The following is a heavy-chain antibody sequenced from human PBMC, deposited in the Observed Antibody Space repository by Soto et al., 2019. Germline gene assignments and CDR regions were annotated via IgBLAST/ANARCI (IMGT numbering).Heavy chain of an antibody. CDR1: GDSLSSYF. J-gene: IGHJ5*02. Sequence: PSGTLSLTCTVSGDSLSSYFWGWIRQPPGKGLEWIGYVYSTEITNYNPSLKSRVAMSIDTSKNQFSLKVRSVTAADTAVYYCARGSEAWFDPWGQGTLVTVSS. V-gene: IGHV4-59*01. CDR3: ARGSEAWFDP. CDR2: VYSTEIT.